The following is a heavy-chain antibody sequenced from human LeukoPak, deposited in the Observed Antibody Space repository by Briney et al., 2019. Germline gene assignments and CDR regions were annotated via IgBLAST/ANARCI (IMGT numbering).Heavy chain of an antibody. CDR1: GYSISSGYY. CDR3: ASRKLGNDY. D-gene: IGHD7-27*01. J-gene: IGHJ4*01. CDR2: IYHSGST. V-gene: IGHV4-38-2*02. Sequence: SETLSLTCTVSGYSISSGYYWGWIRQPPGKGLEWIGRIYHSGSTYYNPSLKSRVTISVDTSKNQFSLKLSSVTAADTAVYYCASRKLGNDYWGHGTLVTVSS.